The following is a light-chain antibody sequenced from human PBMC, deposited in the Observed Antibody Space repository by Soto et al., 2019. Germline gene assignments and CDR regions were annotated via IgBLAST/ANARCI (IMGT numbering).Light chain of an antibody. V-gene: IGKV1-12*01. Sequence: DIQMTQSPSSVSASVGDRVTITCRASQDISSWLAWFQQKPGEAPRLLIYAATSLHSGVPSRFSGSGSGTDFTLTISRLQPEDVATYFCQQGDSFPLTFGGGTKVEIK. J-gene: IGKJ4*01. CDR1: QDISSW. CDR2: AAT. CDR3: QQGDSFPLT.